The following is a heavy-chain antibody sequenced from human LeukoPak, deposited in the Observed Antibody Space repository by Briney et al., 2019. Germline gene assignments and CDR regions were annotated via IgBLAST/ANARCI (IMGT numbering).Heavy chain of an antibody. D-gene: IGHD2-15*01. Sequence: PGGSRRLSCGASGFAFSNAWMSWFRQAPGKGLEWVGRIKSKTDGGTTDYAAPVKRRFTISRDDSKNTLYLQMNSLKTEDTAVYYCTTAGPYCSGGSCYFFVHGFIDYWGQGTLVTVSS. CDR2: IKSKTDGGTT. J-gene: IGHJ4*02. CDR1: GFAFSNAW. CDR3: TTAGPYCSGGSCYFFVHGFIDY. V-gene: IGHV3-15*01.